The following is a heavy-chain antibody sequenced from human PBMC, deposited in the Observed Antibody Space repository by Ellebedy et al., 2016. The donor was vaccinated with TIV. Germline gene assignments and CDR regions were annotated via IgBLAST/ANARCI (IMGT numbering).Heavy chain of an antibody. J-gene: IGHJ3*01. CDR1: GGSIGIYF. CDR3: ARQEGGNFPTIGFDL. Sequence: SETLSLTXTVSGGSIGIYFWSWIRQPPGKGLEWIAYMHSTGSTEYNPSLRSRVTVSIETSKNQFSLNLSSVTAADTDVYYCARQEGGNFPTIGFDLWGQGTLVTVSS. V-gene: IGHV4-59*08. D-gene: IGHD4-23*01. CDR2: MHSTGST.